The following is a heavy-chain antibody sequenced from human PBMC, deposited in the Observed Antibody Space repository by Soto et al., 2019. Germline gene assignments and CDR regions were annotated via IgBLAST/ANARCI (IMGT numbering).Heavy chain of an antibody. V-gene: IGHV5-51*01. Sequence: GESLKISCKGSEDRFTSYWIAWVRQMPGKGLEWMGIIYPPDSGTKYSPPFEGQVTISVDKSINTAYLQWSGLKASDTAIYYCARLGCGDYFGSYYYYGMDVWGQGTTVTVSS. CDR1: EDRFTSYW. CDR3: ARLGCGDYFGSYYYYGMDV. CDR2: IYPPDSGT. J-gene: IGHJ6*02. D-gene: IGHD4-17*01.